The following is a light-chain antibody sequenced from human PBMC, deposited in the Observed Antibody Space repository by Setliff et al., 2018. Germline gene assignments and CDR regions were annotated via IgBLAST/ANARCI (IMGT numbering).Light chain of an antibody. Sequence: QSVLPQPPSVSAAPRQKVTISCSGSSSNIGSSYVSWYQQVPGTAPKLLIYDNNKRPSGIPDRFSGSKSGASGTLGITGLQTGDEAEYYCATWDFSLRGVVFGGGTQLTVL. CDR3: ATWDFSLRGVV. J-gene: IGLJ2*01. CDR1: SSNIGSSY. CDR2: DNN. V-gene: IGLV1-51*01.